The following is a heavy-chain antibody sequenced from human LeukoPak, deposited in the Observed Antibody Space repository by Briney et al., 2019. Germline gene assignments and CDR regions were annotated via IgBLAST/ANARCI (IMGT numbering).Heavy chain of an antibody. CDR1: GGSISSGDYY. V-gene: IGHV4-30-4*01. Sequence: SETLSLTCTVSGGSISSGDYYWSWIRQPPGKGLEWIGYIYYSGSTYYNPSLKSRVTISVDTSKNQFPLKLSSVTAADTSVYYCARPSSGLNGYWGQGTLVTVSS. CDR2: IYYSGST. D-gene: IGHD3-22*01. CDR3: ARPSSGLNGY. J-gene: IGHJ4*02.